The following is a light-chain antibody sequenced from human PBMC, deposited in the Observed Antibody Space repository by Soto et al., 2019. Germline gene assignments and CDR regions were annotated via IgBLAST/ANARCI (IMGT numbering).Light chain of an antibody. Sequence: DIHMTQSPSTLSASVGARVTISCRTSQNIFTNLAWYQQTPGKAPKLLLFGASTLQSGVPPRFSGSGSGTEFTRTSSSLQADDFATYCCQHYNLYSASFGRGTKVE. CDR1: QNIFTN. CDR2: GAS. V-gene: IGKV1-5*01. CDR3: QHYNLYSAS. J-gene: IGKJ4*02.